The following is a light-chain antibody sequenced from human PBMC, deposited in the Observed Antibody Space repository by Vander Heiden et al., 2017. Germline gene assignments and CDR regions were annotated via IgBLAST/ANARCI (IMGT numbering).Light chain of an antibody. CDR2: QDN. Sequence: SYELTQPPSVSVSPGQTASITCSGDKLGNKYACWYQQNPGQSPVLVIYQDNKRPSGIPERFSGSNSGNTATPTISGTQAMDEADYYCQAWDSSHVVFGGGTKLTVL. J-gene: IGLJ2*01. CDR3: QAWDSSHVV. CDR1: KLGNKY. V-gene: IGLV3-1*01.